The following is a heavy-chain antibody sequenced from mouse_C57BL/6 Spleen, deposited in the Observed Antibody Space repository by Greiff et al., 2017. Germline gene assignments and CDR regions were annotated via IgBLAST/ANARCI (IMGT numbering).Heavy chain of an antibody. J-gene: IGHJ2*01. CDR2: ISSGSSTI. D-gene: IGHD1-1*01. CDR1: GFTFSDYG. V-gene: IGHV5-17*01. CDR3: ARIGGSFYFDY. Sequence: EVKLVESGGGLVKPGGSLKLSCAASGFTFSDYGMHWVRQAPEKGLEWVAYISSGSSTIYYADTVKGRFTFSRDNAKNTLFLQMTSVRSEDTAMYYCARIGGSFYFDYWGQGTTLTVSS.